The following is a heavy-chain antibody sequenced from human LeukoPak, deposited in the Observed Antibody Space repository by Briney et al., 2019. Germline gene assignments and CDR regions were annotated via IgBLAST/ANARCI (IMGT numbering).Heavy chain of an antibody. V-gene: IGHV3-30-3*01. D-gene: IGHD1-26*01. CDR3: ARVPKWELPVDY. CDR2: ISYDGSNK. Sequence: GRSLRLSCAASGFTFSSYAMHWVRQAPGKGLEWVAVISYDGSNKYYADSVKGRFTISRDNSKNTLYLQMNSLRAEDTAVYYCARVPKWELPVDYRGQGTLVTVSS. J-gene: IGHJ4*02. CDR1: GFTFSSYA.